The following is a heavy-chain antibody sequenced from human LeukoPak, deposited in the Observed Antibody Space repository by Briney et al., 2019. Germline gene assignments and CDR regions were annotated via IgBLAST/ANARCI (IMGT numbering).Heavy chain of an antibody. CDR2: FDLSDSYT. V-gene: IGHV5-10-1*01. CDR3: ASLYSGPPY. D-gene: IGHD5-12*01. Sequence: GESLRIPCKGSGYSFTIYWISWVRQMPGKGLEWLGMFDLSDSYTNYSPSFQGHVTISADKSISTAYLQWSSLKASDTAMYYCASLYSGPPYWGQGTLVTVSS. CDR1: GYSFTIYW. J-gene: IGHJ4*02.